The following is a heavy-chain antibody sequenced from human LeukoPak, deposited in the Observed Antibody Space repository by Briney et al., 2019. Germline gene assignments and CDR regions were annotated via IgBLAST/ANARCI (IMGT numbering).Heavy chain of an antibody. J-gene: IGHJ4*02. D-gene: IGHD2-2*01. CDR2: INPDGSTT. CDR3: VKGYCSSTSCYAFDY. Sequence: GGSLRLSCAGSGFTFSTYWMHWVRQAPGKGLVWVSRINPDGSTTNYADSVKGRFTISRDNSKNTLYLQMSSLRGEDTAVYYCVKGYCSSTSCYAFDYWGQGTLVTVSS. CDR1: GFTFSTYW. V-gene: IGHV3-74*01.